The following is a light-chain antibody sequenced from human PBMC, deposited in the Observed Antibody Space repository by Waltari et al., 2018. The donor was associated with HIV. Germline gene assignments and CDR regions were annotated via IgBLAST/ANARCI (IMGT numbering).Light chain of an antibody. CDR3: QQYINWPPWS. J-gene: IGKJ1*01. V-gene: IGKV3-15*01. Sequence: EIVMTQSPATLSVSPGERVTLSCRASQSVGSNLAWYQQKPGRAPSLLVYSASTRATGIPASFSGSGSGTEFTLTISSLQSEDFAVYYCQQYINWPPWSFGQGTKVEIK. CDR1: QSVGSN. CDR2: SAS.